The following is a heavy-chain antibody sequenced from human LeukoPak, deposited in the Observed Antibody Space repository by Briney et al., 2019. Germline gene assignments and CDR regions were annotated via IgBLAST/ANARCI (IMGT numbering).Heavy chain of an antibody. V-gene: IGHV3-7*01. D-gene: IGHD4-11*01. CDR1: GFSFSSNW. Sequence: GSLRLSCAAPGFSFSSNWMGWVRQAPGKGLEWVAHIKRDGSQKYYLDSVKGRFTISRDNAKNSLYLQMNSLGVEDTAVYYCARDPDDFSNLEYFHHWGQGTLVTVSS. CDR3: ARDPDDFSNLEYFHH. J-gene: IGHJ1*01. CDR2: IKRDGSQK.